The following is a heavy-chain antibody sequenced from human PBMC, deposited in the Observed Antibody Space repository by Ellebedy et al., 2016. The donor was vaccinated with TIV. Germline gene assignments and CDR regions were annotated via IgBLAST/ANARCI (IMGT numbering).Heavy chain of an antibody. CDR2: INAGTANT. Sequence: AASVKVSCKASGYTFSTYAMHWVRQAPGHRLEWMGWINAGTANTKYSQKFQGRVTITRDTSASTAYMELRSLRSGDTAVYYCAREGVAGMFYFDYWGQGALVTVSS. CDR3: AREGVAGMFYFDY. CDR1: GYTFSTYA. J-gene: IGHJ4*02. V-gene: IGHV1-3*01. D-gene: IGHD6-19*01.